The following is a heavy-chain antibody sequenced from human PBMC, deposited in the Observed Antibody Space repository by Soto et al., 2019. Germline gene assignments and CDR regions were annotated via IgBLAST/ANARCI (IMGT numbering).Heavy chain of an antibody. Sequence: QVQLVQSGAEVKKPGSSVKVSCKASGGTFSSYAISWVRQAPGQGLEWMGGIIPIFGTANYAQKFQGRVTITADESTSTAYMELSSLRSEDTAVYYSARGNDYYDSSGYYVQAFDIWGQGTMVTVSS. V-gene: IGHV1-69*01. CDR3: ARGNDYYDSSGYYVQAFDI. J-gene: IGHJ3*02. D-gene: IGHD3-22*01. CDR2: IIPIFGTA. CDR1: GGTFSSYA.